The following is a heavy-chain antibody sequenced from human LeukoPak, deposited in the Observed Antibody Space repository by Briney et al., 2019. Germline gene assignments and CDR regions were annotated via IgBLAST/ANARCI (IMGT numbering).Heavy chain of an antibody. D-gene: IGHD2-2*01. CDR2: INHSGST. CDR1: GGSFSDNY. CDR3: ARKVPAAMSFDY. J-gene: IGHJ4*02. Sequence: SETLSLTCAVYGGSFSDNYWSWIRQPPGKGLEWIGEINHSGSTNYNPSLKSRVTISVDTSKKQFSLKLSSVTAADTAVYYCARKVPAAMSFDYWGQGTLVTVSS. V-gene: IGHV4-34*01.